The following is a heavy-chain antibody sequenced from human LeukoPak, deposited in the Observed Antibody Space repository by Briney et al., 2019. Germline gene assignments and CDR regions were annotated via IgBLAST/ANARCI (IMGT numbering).Heavy chain of an antibody. D-gene: IGHD5-18*01. V-gene: IGHV3-30*18. CDR3: AKDLDAGYSYGFSDY. Sequence: GGSLRLSCAASGFTFSSYGMHWVRQAPGKGLEWVAVISYDGSNKYYADSVKGRFTISRDNSKNTLYLQMNSLRAEDTAVYYCAKDLDAGYSYGFSDYWGQGTLVTVSS. CDR1: GFTFSSYG. J-gene: IGHJ4*02. CDR2: ISYDGSNK.